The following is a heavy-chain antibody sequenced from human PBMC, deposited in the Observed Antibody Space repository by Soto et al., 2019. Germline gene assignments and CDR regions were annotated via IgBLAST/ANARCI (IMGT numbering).Heavy chain of an antibody. CDR1: GGTFSSYG. CDR2: IIPIFGTA. V-gene: IGHV1-69*06. CDR3: ATHCSSTSCYTADYYYGMDV. Sequence: QVQLVQSGAEVKKPGSSVKVSCKASGGTFSSYGISWVRQAPGQGLEWMGGIIPIFGTANYAQKFQGRVTITADKSTSTAYMELSSLRSEDTAVYYCATHCSSTSCYTADYYYGMDVWGQGTTVTVSS. D-gene: IGHD2-2*02. J-gene: IGHJ6*02.